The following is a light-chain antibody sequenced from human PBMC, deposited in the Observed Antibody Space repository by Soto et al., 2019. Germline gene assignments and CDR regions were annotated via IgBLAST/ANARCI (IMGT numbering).Light chain of an antibody. CDR2: KAS. CDR3: QHYNSYSEA. J-gene: IGKJ1*01. V-gene: IGKV1-5*03. CDR1: QTISSW. Sequence: DIQTTQSPSTLSGSVGDRVIITCRASQTISSWLAWYQQKPGKAPKLLIYKASTLKSGVPSRFSGSGSGTEFTLTISSLQPDDFATYYCQHYNSYSEAFGQGTKVDIK.